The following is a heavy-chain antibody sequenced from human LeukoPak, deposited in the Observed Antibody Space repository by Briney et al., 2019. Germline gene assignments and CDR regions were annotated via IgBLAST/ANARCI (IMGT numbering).Heavy chain of an antibody. CDR3: ARDRGGGSYGSFDY. V-gene: IGHV1-18*01. J-gene: IGHJ4*02. CDR2: ISAYNGNT. CDR1: GYTFTSYG. Sequence: EASVKVSCKASGYTFTSYGISWVRQAPGQGLEWMGWISAYNGNTNYAQKFQGRVTMTRDTSISTAYMELSRLRSDDTAVYYCARDRGGGSYGSFDYWGQGTLVTVSS. D-gene: IGHD2-15*01.